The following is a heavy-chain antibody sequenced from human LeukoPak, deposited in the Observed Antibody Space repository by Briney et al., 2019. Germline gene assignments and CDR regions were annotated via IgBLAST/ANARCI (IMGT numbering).Heavy chain of an antibody. CDR2: IKSKTGGGTT. CDR1: GFTFSNAW. CDR3: TTDRSGWYDY. D-gene: IGHD6-19*01. J-gene: IGHJ4*02. V-gene: IGHV3-15*01. Sequence: PGGSLRLSCAASGFTFSNAWMSWVRQAPGKGLEWVGRIKSKTGGGTTDYAAPVKGRFTISRDDSKNTLYLQMNSLKTEDTAVYYCTTDRSGWYDYWGQGTLVTVSS.